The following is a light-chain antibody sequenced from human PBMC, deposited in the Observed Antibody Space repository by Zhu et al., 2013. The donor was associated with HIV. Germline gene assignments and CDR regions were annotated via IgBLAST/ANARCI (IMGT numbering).Light chain of an antibody. CDR1: SSDVGDYNY. CDR2: EVS. V-gene: IGLV2-14*01. J-gene: IGLJ1*01. Sequence: QSALTQPASVSGSPGQSITISCTGTSSDVGDYNYVSWYQQHPGKAPKLMIYEVSYRPSGVSNRFSASKSGNTASLTISGLQAEDEADYYCTSYTRSNTYVFGTGTKVTVL. CDR3: TSYTRSNTYV.